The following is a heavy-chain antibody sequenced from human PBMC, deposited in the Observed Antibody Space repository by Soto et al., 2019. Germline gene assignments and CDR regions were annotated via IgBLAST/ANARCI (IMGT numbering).Heavy chain of an antibody. D-gene: IGHD3-16*01. CDR2: VNRGASSL. J-gene: IGHJ5*02. CDR3: ARQINWRDGGA. V-gene: IGHV3-48*02. CDR1: GFSLSDPG. Sequence: ESLRLSCAASGFSLSDPGVNWVRQAPGKGLEWISSVNRGASSLYYAESVKGRFTMSRDDAKNSVYLQMNSLRDEDTAVYYCARQINWRDGGAWGQGTLVTVP.